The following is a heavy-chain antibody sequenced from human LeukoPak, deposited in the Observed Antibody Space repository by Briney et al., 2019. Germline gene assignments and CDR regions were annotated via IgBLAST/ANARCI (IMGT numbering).Heavy chain of an antibody. CDR1: GFSFSSYG. J-gene: IGHJ4*02. CDR3: ARLGSGWMVDY. V-gene: IGHV3-30*02. Sequence: GGSLRLSCAGSGFSFSSYGMHWVRQAPGKGLEWMAFIRSDGSNKYYADSVKGRFTISRDNSKNTLYLQMNSLRAEDTAVYYCARLGSGWMVDYWGQGTLVTVSS. D-gene: IGHD6-19*01. CDR2: IRSDGSNK.